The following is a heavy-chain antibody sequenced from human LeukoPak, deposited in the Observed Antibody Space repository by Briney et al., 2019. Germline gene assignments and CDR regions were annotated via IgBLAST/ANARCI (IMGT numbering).Heavy chain of an antibody. CDR3: ARETGDIVLMVYDNWFDP. CDR1: GFTFSSYW. Sequence: QAGGSLRLSCAASGFTFSSYWMSRVRQAPGKGLEWVANIKQDGSEKYYVDSVKGRFTISRDNAKNSLYLQMNSLRAEDTAVYYCARETGDIVLMVYDNWFDPWGQGTLVTVSS. V-gene: IGHV3-7*01. J-gene: IGHJ5*02. D-gene: IGHD2-8*01. CDR2: IKQDGSEK.